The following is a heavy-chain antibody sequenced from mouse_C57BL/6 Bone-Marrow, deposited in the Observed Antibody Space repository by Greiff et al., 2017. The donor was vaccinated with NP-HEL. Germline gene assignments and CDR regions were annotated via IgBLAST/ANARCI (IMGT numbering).Heavy chain of an antibody. Sequence: QVQLQQSGAELVKPGASVKMSCKASGYTFTSYWITWVKQRPGQGLEWIGDIYPGSGSTNYNEKFKSKATLTVDTSSSTAYMQLSSLTSEDSAVYYCAREGSNYVDAMDDWGQGTSVTVAS. CDR2: IYPGSGST. J-gene: IGHJ4*01. CDR1: GYTFTSYW. CDR3: AREGSNYVDAMDD. V-gene: IGHV1-55*01. D-gene: IGHD2-5*01.